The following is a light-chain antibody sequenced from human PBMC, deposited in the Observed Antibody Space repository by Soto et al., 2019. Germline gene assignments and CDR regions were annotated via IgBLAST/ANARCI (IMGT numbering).Light chain of an antibody. CDR3: QQYGSSLWT. CDR1: QSVSSSY. J-gene: IGKJ1*01. V-gene: IGKV3-20*01. Sequence: EIVMTQSPATLSVSPGGRATLSCRASQSVSSSYLAWYQQKPGQAPRPLIYGASSRATGIPDRFGGSGSGTDFTLTISRLEPEDFAVYYCQQYGSSLWTFGQGTKVDI. CDR2: GAS.